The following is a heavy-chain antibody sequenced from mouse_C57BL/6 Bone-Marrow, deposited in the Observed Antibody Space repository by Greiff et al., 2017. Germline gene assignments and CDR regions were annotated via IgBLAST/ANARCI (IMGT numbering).Heavy chain of an antibody. Sequence: EVQLQQSGTVLARPGASVKVSCKTSGYTFTSYWMHWVKQRPGQGLEWIGAIYPGNSDTSYNQKFKGKAKLTAVTSASTAYMELSSLTNEDSAVYDCTRRDHYCGSYFNYWGQGTTLTVSS. CDR3: TRRDHYCGSYFNY. CDR1: GYTFTSYW. CDR2: IYPGNSDT. V-gene: IGHV1-5*01. D-gene: IGHD1-1*01. J-gene: IGHJ2*01.